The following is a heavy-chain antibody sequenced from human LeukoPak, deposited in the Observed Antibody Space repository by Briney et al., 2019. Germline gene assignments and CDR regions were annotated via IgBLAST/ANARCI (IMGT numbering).Heavy chain of an antibody. CDR1: GFTFSSYR. Sequence: GGSLRLSCAASGFTFSSYRMNWVRQAPGKGLKWVSYISSSGSTIYYADSVKGRFTISRDNAKNSLYLQMNSLRAEDTAVFYCARLPAYCSSTSCYVDYWGQGILVTVSS. CDR2: ISSSGSTI. CDR3: ARLPAYCSSTSCYVDY. D-gene: IGHD2-2*01. J-gene: IGHJ4*02. V-gene: IGHV3-48*04.